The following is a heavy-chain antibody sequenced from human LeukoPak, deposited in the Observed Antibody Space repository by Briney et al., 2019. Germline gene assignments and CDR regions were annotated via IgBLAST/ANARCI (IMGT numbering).Heavy chain of an antibody. D-gene: IGHD3-22*01. Sequence: GGSLRLSCAASGFTFSSYSMNWVRQAPGKGLEWVSSISSSSSYIYYADSVKGRFTISRDNAKNSLYLQMNSLRAWDTAVYYCARDNYDSSGYLFDYWGQGTLVTVSS. CDR3: ARDNYDSSGYLFDY. J-gene: IGHJ4*02. CDR2: ISSSSSYI. CDR1: GFTFSSYS. V-gene: IGHV3-21*01.